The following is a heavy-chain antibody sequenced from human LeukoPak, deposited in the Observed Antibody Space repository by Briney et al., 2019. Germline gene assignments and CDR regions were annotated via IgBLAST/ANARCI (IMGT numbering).Heavy chain of an antibody. V-gene: IGHV3-21*01. CDR1: GFTFSSYS. CDR2: ISSSSSYI. Sequence: GGSLRLSCAASGFTFSSYSMNWVRQAPGKGLEWVSSISSSSSYIYYADSVKGRFTISRDNAKNSLYLQMNSLRAEDTAVYYCARDTRAAWWANYYYYYMDVWGKGTTVTVSS. CDR3: ARDTRAAWWANYYYYYMDV. J-gene: IGHJ6*03. D-gene: IGHD2-15*01.